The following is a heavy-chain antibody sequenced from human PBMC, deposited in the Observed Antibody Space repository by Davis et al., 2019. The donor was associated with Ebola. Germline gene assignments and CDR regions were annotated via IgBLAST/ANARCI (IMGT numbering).Heavy chain of an antibody. CDR3: ARLSPLGTTVDY. CDR1: GDSVSSDTYY. Sequence: PSETLSLTCSVSGDSVSSDTYYWGWIRQPPGEGLEWIGRIHNSGSTSYNPSLRSQVTISVDSSKNQFSLKVTSVTAADTALYYCARLSPLGTTVDYWGQGILVTVSS. J-gene: IGHJ4*02. V-gene: IGHV4-39*01. D-gene: IGHD1-7*01. CDR2: IHNSGST.